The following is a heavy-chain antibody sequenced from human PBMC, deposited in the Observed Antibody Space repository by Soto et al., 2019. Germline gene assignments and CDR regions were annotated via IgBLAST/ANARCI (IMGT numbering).Heavy chain of an antibody. Sequence: QVQLVQSGAEVKKPGSSVKVSCKSSGDIFKTYSVSWLRQAPGQGLEWMGGVIPILGKPMYAQKFQDRLTINADESTKTVFMELTSIISNDTAVYFCARLWGIADHDSWGQGTRVIVSS. J-gene: IGHJ5*01. CDR3: ARLWGIADHDS. CDR1: GDIFKTYS. CDR2: VIPILGKP. V-gene: IGHV1-69*12. D-gene: IGHD6-13*01.